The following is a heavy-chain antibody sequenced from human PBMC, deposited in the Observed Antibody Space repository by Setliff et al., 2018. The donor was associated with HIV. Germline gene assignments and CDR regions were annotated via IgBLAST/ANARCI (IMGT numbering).Heavy chain of an antibody. CDR1: DDSFTNYD. V-gene: IGHV4-59*01. CDR2: ISSTGTT. CDR3: AHSGREVRGPYFDY. D-gene: IGHD3-10*01. J-gene: IGHJ4*02. Sequence: SETLSLTCVVSDDSFTNYDWTWIRQSPGRALQWIGSISSTGTTNYSPSLKTRVTVTKDTSRNRVVLTMTDLDPVDTATYYCAHSGREVRGPYFDYWGQGVLVTVSS.